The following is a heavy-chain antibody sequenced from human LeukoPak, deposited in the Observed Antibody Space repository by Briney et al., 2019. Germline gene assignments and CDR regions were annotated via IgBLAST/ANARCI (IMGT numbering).Heavy chain of an antibody. CDR2: INPNSGGT. Sequence: ASVKVSCKASGYTFTGYYMHWVRQAPGQGLEWMGWINPNSGGTNYAQKFQGRVTMTRDTSISTAYMELSRLRFDDTAVYYCARDLCSSTSCYDYYYYYMDVWGKGTTVTISS. CDR3: ARDLCSSTSCYDYYYYYMDV. CDR1: GYTFTGYY. J-gene: IGHJ6*03. V-gene: IGHV1-2*02. D-gene: IGHD2-2*01.